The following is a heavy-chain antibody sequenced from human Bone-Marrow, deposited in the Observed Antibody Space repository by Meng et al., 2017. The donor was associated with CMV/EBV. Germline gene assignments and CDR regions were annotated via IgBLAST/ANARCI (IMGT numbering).Heavy chain of an antibody. J-gene: IGHJ4*02. Sequence: EVQCLTFGGVLEQPGGPLRLSCEASGFTFSTYSMTWVRQAPGKGLEWVSGINESGDRTYHADSVKGRFTISRDNSKNTLYLQMNSLRVEDTAIYYCVNRAWMDFWGQGNLVTVSS. D-gene: IGHD3/OR15-3a*01. CDR3: VNRAWMDF. V-gene: IGHV3-23*01. CDR2: INESGDRT. CDR1: GFTFSTYS.